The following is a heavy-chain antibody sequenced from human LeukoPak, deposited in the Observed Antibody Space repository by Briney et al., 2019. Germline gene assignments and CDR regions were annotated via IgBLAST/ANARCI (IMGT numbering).Heavy chain of an antibody. V-gene: IGHV4-34*01. CDR1: GGSFSGYY. CDR3: ARGAKGYRQQLVQYYFDY. J-gene: IGHJ4*02. Sequence: PSETLSLTCAVYGGSFSGYYWSWIRQPPGKGLEWIGEINHSGSTNYNPSLKSRVTISVDTSKNQFSLKLSSVTAADTAVYYCARGAKGYRQQLVQYYFDYWGQGTLVTVSS. CDR2: INHSGST. D-gene: IGHD6-13*01.